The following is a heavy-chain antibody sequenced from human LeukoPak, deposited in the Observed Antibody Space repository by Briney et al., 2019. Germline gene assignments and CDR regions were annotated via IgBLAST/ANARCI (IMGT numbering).Heavy chain of an antibody. D-gene: IGHD3-16*01. CDR1: GGTFSSYA. J-gene: IGHJ6*03. Sequence: GASVKVSCKASGGTFSSYAISWVRQAPGQGLEWMGGIIPIFGTANYAQKFQGRVTITTDESTSTAYMELSSLRFEDTAVYYCARSARGSYYYYMDVWGKGTTVTVSS. V-gene: IGHV1-69*05. CDR3: ARSARGSYYYYMDV. CDR2: IIPIFGTA.